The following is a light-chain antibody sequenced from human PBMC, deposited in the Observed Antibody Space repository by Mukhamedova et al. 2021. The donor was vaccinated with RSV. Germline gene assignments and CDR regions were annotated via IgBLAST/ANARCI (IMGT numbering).Light chain of an antibody. V-gene: IGKV1-5*03. CDR2: KAS. J-gene: IGKJ1*01. Sequence: WYQRRVHGKAPNLLIYKASRLESGVPSRFSGSGSGTEFTLTISSLQPDDFAPYYCQQYSGYPWTFGQGTEVDIK. CDR3: QQYSGYPWT.